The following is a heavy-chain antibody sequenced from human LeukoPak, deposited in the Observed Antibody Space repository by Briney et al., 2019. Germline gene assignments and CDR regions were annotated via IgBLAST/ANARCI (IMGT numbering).Heavy chain of an antibody. CDR1: GITVSTNY. V-gene: IGHV3-53*01. D-gene: IGHD3-10*01. Sequence: GGSLRLTCAASGITVSTNYMNWVRQAPGKGLEWVSVIYSSDKTNYADSVQGRFTISRDNSKNTVYLQMNSLRAEDTAVYFCAKAAYFYGSGSYYNDYWGQGTLVTVSS. CDR3: AKAAYFYGSGSYYNDY. CDR2: IYSSDKT. J-gene: IGHJ4*02.